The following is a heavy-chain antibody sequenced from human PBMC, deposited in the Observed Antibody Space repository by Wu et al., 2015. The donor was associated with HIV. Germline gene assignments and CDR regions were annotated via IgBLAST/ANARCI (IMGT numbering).Heavy chain of an antibody. D-gene: IGHD2/OR15-2a*01. V-gene: IGHV1-2*02. CDR2: INPNNGET. CDR1: GYTFTGYY. Sequence: QVQLVQSGAEVKKPGSSVKVSCKASGYTFTGYYMHWVRQAPGQGLEWMGRINPNNGETKYAESFQDRITMTTDTSISTAYMELRRLTSDDTAVYYCARGLGIVIPLDPWGQGTLVSVSS. CDR3: ARGLGIVIPLDP. J-gene: IGHJ5*02.